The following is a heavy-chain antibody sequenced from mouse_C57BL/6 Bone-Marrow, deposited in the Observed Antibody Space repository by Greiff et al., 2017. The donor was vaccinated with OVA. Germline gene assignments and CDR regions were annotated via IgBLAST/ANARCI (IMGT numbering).Heavy chain of an antibody. V-gene: IGHV14-4*01. J-gene: IGHJ3*01. CDR2: IDPENGDT. D-gene: IGHD1-1*02. CDR3: TTTYGPFAY. Sequence: EVQLQQSGAELVRPGASVKLSCTASGFNIKDDYMHWVKQRPEQGLEWIGWIDPENGDTEYASKFQGKATITADTSSNTAYLQLSSLTSEDTAVDYCTTTYGPFAYGGQGTLVTVSA. CDR1: GFNIKDDY.